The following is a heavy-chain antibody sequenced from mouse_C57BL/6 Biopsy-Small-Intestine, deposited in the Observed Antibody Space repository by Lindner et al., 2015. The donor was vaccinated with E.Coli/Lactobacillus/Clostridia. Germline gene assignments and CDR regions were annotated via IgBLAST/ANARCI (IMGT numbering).Heavy chain of an antibody. V-gene: IGHV1-58*01. J-gene: IGHJ4*01. Sequence: VQLQESGAEAGEAWVLSEDVLQDFWNSTFTNYGINWVKQRPGQGLEWIGYIYIGNGYTEYNEKFKGKATLTSDTSSSTAYMQLSSLTSEDSAIYFCARGYYSKYIYAMDYWGQGNSVTVSS. CDR3: ARGYYSKYIYAMDY. CDR1: NSTFTNYG. D-gene: IGHD2-5*01. CDR2: IYIGNGYT.